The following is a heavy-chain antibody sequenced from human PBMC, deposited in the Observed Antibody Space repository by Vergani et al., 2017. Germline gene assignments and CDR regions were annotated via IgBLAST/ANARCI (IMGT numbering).Heavy chain of an antibody. CDR3: AFDYYGSGSYYNSVD. V-gene: IGHV1-18*01. CDR1: GYTFTSYG. Sequence: QVQLVQSGAEVKKPGASVKVSCKASGYTFTSYGISWVRQAPGQGLEWLGWISAYNGNTTYAPKLQGRVTMTTDTSTSTAYMELRSLRSDDTAVYYCAFDYYGSGSYYNSVDWGQGTLVTVSS. D-gene: IGHD3-10*01. CDR2: ISAYNGNT. J-gene: IGHJ4*02.